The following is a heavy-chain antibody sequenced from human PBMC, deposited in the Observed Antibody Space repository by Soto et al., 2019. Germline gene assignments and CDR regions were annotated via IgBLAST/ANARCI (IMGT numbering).Heavy chain of an antibody. Sequence: QEQLVESGGGVVQPGTSLRLSCAASGFTFSSYGMHWVRQAPGKGLEWVTGIYYDGSNKFYADSVKGRFTISRDNSKNTVYLQMNSLRAEDTAVYYCARDDKDKYGDDRGGLVCWGQGTLVTVSS. CDR3: ARDDKDKYGDDRGGLVC. D-gene: IGHD2-21*02. CDR1: GFTFSSYG. J-gene: IGHJ4*02. V-gene: IGHV3-33*01. CDR2: IYYDGSNK.